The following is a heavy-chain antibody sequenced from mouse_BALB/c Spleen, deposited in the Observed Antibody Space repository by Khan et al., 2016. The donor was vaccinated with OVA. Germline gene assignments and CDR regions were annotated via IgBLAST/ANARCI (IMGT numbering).Heavy chain of an antibody. CDR1: GFSLTTYG. V-gene: IGHV2-6*02. D-gene: IGHD1-3*01. CDR2: ICSDGST. J-gene: IGHJ4*01. Sequence: VELVESGPGLVAPSQSLSITCTASGFSLTTYGVHWVRQPPGKGLEWLVVICSDGSTNYNSALKSRLSISKANSKCQAFLIMNRLKTDASAMYYCARWFSGYSSICAMDYWGQGTSVTVSS. CDR3: ARWFSGYSSICAMDY.